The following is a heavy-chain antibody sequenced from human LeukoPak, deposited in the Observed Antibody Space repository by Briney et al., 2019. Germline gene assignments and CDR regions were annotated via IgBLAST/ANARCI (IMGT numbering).Heavy chain of an antibody. Sequence: PGGSLRLSCAASGFTFSRYTIHWLRQAPGKGLEWVAAVSKDGSNKYYADSVKGRFTISRDNSKNTLYLQMNSLRAEDTAVHYCGRDMESPTGPIDYWGQGTLVTVSS. CDR3: GRDMESPTGPIDY. D-gene: IGHD3-10*01. V-gene: IGHV3-30-3*01. CDR2: VSKDGSNK. CDR1: GFTFSRYT. J-gene: IGHJ4*02.